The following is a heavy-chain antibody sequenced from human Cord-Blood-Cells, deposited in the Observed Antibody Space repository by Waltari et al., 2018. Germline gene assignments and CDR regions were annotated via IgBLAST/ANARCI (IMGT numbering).Heavy chain of an antibody. CDR3: ARCDSSGYKEAFDI. J-gene: IGHJ3*02. D-gene: IGHD3-22*01. CDR2: ITHSGST. V-gene: IGHV4-34*01. CDR1: GGSFSGYY. Sequence: QVQLQQWGAGLLKTSETLYLPSPVYGGSFSGYYWSLIRPPPGKGLEWIGEITHSGSTNYNPSLKSRVTISVDTSKNQFSLKLSSVTAADTAVYYCARCDSSGYKEAFDIWGQGTMVTVSS.